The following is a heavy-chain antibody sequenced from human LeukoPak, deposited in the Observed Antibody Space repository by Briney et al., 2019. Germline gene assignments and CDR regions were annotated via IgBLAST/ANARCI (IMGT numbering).Heavy chain of an antibody. J-gene: IGHJ3*02. CDR1: GDSISSGGYY. CDR2: IYYSGST. Sequence: PSQTLSLTCTVSGDSISSGGYYWSWIRQPPGKGLEWIGYIYYSGSTNYNPSLKSRVTISVDTSKNQSSLKLSSVTAADTAVYYCARDRLRGYYDSSGYYSRAFDIWGQGTMVTVSS. V-gene: IGHV4-61*08. CDR3: ARDRLRGYYDSSGYYSRAFDI. D-gene: IGHD3-22*01.